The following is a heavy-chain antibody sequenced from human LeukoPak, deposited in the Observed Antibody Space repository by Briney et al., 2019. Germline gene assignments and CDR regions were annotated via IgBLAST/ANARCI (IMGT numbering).Heavy chain of an antibody. CDR1: GGSISCYH. CDR2: IYYSEST. CDR3: ASSGEEDSNFDY. D-gene: IGHD7-27*01. Sequence: SATLSLTCPVSGGSISCYHWLWIRPPPGKGLDWIGYIYYSESTNYNPSLRSRVTISVDTTKDQCSLKLSSVTAADTAVYYCASSGEEDSNFDYWGQGTLVTVSS. J-gene: IGHJ4*02. V-gene: IGHV4-59*01.